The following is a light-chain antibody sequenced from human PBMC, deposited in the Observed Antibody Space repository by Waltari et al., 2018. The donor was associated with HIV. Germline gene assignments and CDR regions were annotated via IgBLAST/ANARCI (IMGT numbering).Light chain of an antibody. CDR1: QSISSW. J-gene: IGKJ2*01. CDR2: KAS. V-gene: IGKV1-5*03. Sequence: DILMTQSPSILSASVGDRVIITCRASQSISSWLAWYQHNPGTDPKLLIYKASVLEGGVPSRFSGSGSGTEFTLNITNLQPDDFATYYCQHYSSSPYTFGQGTNLEIK. CDR3: QHYSSSPYT.